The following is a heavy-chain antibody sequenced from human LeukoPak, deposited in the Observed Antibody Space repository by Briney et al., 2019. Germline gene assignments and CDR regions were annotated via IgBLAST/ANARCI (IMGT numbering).Heavy chain of an antibody. J-gene: IGHJ4*02. CDR2: ISGSGGST. D-gene: IGHD3-10*01. V-gene: IGHV3-23*01. CDR1: GFTFSSHA. Sequence: GGSLRLSCAASGFTFSSHAMSWVRQAPGKGLEWVSAISGSGGSTYYADSVKGRFTISRDNSKNTLYLQMNGLRAEDTAVYYCAKHSPSAGSKSYCFDYWGQGTLVTVSS. CDR3: AKHSPSAGSKSYCFDY.